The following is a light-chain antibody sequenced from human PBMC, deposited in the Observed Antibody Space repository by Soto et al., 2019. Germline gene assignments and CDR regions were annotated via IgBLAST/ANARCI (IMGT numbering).Light chain of an antibody. Sequence: QSALTQPASVSGSPGQSITISCTGTSSDGGIYNYVSWYQQHPGKAPKLIICEVYNRPSGVSNRFSGSKSGNTASLTISGLRPEDEADYYCTSFTTSSIWVFGGGTKVTVL. CDR2: EVY. CDR3: TSFTTSSIWV. CDR1: SSDGGIYNY. V-gene: IGLV2-14*01. J-gene: IGLJ3*02.